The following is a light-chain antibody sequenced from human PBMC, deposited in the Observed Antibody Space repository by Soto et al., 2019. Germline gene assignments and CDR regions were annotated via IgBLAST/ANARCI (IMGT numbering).Light chain of an antibody. CDR3: QHMRT. Sequence: DLQLTQSPSALSASLGARVTITCRASQNINNWIAWYQQKPGKAPKFLIYDASTLESGVPSRFSGSGFGTEFSLTISSLQPDDFGSYYCQHMRTFGQGTKVDIK. CDR2: DAS. CDR1: QNINNW. V-gene: IGKV1-5*01. J-gene: IGKJ1*01.